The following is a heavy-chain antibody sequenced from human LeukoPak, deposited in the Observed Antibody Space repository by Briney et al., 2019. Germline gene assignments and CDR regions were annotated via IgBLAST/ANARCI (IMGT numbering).Heavy chain of an antibody. CDR1: GGSISSGDYY. J-gene: IGHJ4*02. V-gene: IGHV4-30-4*01. D-gene: IGHD3-22*01. Sequence: PSQTLSLTCTVSGGSISSGDYYWSWIRQPPGKGLEWIGYIYYSGSTSFNPSLKSRITMSVDTSKNQFSLKMNSVTAADTAVYFCARDSGFWLYWGQGTLVAVSS. CDR2: IYYSGST. CDR3: ARDSGFWLY.